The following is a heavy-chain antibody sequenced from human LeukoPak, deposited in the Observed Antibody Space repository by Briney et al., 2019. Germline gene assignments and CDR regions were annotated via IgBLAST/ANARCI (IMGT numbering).Heavy chain of an antibody. V-gene: IGHV4-59*01. D-gene: IGHD5-12*01. CDR1: GGSISRYS. J-gene: IGHJ4*02. CDR2: IYSSGST. CDR3: ARVSGYDWESFYDY. Sequence: PSETLSLTCTVSGGSISRYSWSWIRKPPGKGLEWIGYIYSSGSTNYKPSLKSRVTISIDTAKNQFSLKLSSVTAADTAMYYCARVSGYDWESFYDYWGQGSLVTVSS.